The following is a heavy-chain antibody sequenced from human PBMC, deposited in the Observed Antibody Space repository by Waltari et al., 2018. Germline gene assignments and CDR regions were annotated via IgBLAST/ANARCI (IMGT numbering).Heavy chain of an antibody. CDR3: ATRAGTLVQGVIIVSGDYYYMDV. V-gene: IGHV1-24*01. CDR1: GYTLSALS. J-gene: IGHJ6*03. D-gene: IGHD3-10*01. Sequence: QVRLVQSGAEVKKPGASVKVSCNLSGYTLSALSIHWVRQAPGKGLEWMGNFGPEEGQTIYAQKFQGRVTMTEDTSTHTAYMGLSSLRSEDTAVYYCATRAGTLVQGVIIVSGDYYYMDVWGPGTPVTVSS. CDR2: FGPEEGQT.